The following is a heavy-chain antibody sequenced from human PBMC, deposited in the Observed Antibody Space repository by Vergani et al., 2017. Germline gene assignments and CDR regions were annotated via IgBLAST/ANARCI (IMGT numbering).Heavy chain of an antibody. D-gene: IGHD2-2*01. V-gene: IGHV3-30*18. CDR1: GFTFSSYG. CDR2: ISYDGSNK. CDR3: ANQDCSSTSCYGAYYYYYGMDV. Sequence: VQLVESGGGLVKPGGSLRLSCAASGFTFSSYGMHWVRQAPGKGLEWVAVISYDGSNKYYADSVKGRFTISRDNSKNTLYLQMNSLRAEDTAVYYCANQDCSSTSCYGAYYYYYGMDVWGQGTTVTVSS. J-gene: IGHJ6*02.